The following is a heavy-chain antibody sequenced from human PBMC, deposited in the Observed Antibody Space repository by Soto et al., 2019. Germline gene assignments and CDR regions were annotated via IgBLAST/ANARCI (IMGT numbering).Heavy chain of an antibody. CDR1: GGSISSGGYY. D-gene: IGHD3-22*01. CDR3: ARADYHDSSGYHNWFDP. V-gene: IGHV4-31*03. J-gene: IGHJ5*02. Sequence: SETLSLTCTVSGGSISSGGYYWSWIRQHPGKGLEWIGYIYYSGSTYYNPSLKSRVTISVDTSKNQFSLKLSSVTAADTAVYYCARADYHDSSGYHNWFDPWGQGTLVTVSS. CDR2: IYYSGST.